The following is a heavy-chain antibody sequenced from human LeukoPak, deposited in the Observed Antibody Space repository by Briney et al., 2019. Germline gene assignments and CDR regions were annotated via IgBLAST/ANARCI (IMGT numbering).Heavy chain of an antibody. D-gene: IGHD5-18*01. CDR2: IRVSDGDT. CDR1: GYTFTNYG. Sequence: ASVKVSCKASGYTFTNYGFHLVRQAPGQGPEWMGWIRVSDGDTKYAQKFQGRVTLTRDTSANTAYMDLWSLRSDDTAVYFCARSGFSFGYHYFDLWGQGTLVTVSS. J-gene: IGHJ4*02. CDR3: ARSGFSFGYHYFDL. V-gene: IGHV1-18*01.